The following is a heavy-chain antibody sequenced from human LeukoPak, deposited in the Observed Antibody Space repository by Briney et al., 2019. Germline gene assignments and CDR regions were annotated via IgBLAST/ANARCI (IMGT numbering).Heavy chain of an antibody. CDR2: IIPIFVTA. D-gene: IGHD2-15*01. CDR1: GGTFSSYA. V-gene: IGHV1-69*01. CDR3: ARGVVAATDNWFDP. J-gene: IGHJ5*02. Sequence: SVKVSCKASGGTFSSYAISWVRQAPGQGLEWMGGIIPIFVTANYAQKFQGRVTITADESTSTAYMELSSLRSEDTAVYYCARGVVAATDNWFDPWGQGTLVTVSS.